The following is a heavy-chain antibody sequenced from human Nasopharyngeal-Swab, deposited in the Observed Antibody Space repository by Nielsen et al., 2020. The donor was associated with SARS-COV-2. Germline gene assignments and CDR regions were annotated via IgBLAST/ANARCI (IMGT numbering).Heavy chain of an antibody. CDR3: ARDGFGESPYYYYYGMDV. CDR1: GFTFSSYS. D-gene: IGHD3-10*01. J-gene: IGHJ6*02. Sequence: GESLKISCAASGFTFSSYSMNWVRQAPGKGLEWVSSISSSTSYIYYADPVKGRFTISRDNAKNSLYLQMNSLRAEDTAVYYCARDGFGESPYYYYYGMDVWGQGTTVTVSS. CDR2: ISSSTSYI. V-gene: IGHV3-21*01.